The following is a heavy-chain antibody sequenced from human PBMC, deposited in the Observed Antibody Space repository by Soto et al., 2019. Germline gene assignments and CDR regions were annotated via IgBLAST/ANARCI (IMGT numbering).Heavy chain of an antibody. Sequence: QVQLQESGPGLLKPSETLSLTCTVSGDSVSNGYFYWSWIRQTPGKGLEWIGNIYYSGSTTYNPSLKSRLTISLDKSKNQFSLRLSSVTAADTAVYYCARGVCAHSGIVGVTGTFDIWGHGTLVPVSS. CDR3: ARGVCAHSGIVGVTGTFDI. CDR1: GDSVSNGYFY. V-gene: IGHV4-61*01. CDR2: IYYSGST. J-gene: IGHJ3*02. D-gene: IGHD1-26*01.